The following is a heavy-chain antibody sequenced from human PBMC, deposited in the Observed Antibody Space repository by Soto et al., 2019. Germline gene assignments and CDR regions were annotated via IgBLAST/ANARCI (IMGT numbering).Heavy chain of an antibody. CDR2: IWYGGSNK. D-gene: IGHD5-12*01. CDR3: AREYSGYEFDY. J-gene: IGHJ4*02. V-gene: IGHV3-33*08. CDR1: GFTLSGYA. Sequence: GGSLRLSCAASGFTLSGYAMDWVRQAPGKGLEWVAVIWYGGSNKYYADSVKGRFTISRDNSKNTLYLQMNSLRAEDTAVYYCAREYSGYEFDYWGQGTLVTVSS.